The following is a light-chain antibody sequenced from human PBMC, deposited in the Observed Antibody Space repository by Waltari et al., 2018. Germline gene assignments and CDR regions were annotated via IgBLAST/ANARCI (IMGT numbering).Light chain of an antibody. CDR3: LQHNSDPYS. Sequence: QMTQSPSSLAASAVATVTITCRASQDISNYLNRCQQRPGKTPKLLIYAASTLQSGVPSRVSGSGSGTEFTLTISSLQPEDFAAYYCLQHNSDPYSFGQGTKVEIK. J-gene: IGKJ2*03. CDR2: AAS. V-gene: IGKV1-17*01. CDR1: QDISNY.